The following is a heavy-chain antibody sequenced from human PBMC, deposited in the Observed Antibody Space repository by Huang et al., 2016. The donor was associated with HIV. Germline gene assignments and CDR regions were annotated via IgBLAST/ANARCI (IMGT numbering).Heavy chain of an antibody. CDR1: EYTITELS. Sequence: QVQLVQSRAEVKKPGASVKVSCKVSEYTITELSIHWVRQPTGKGLEWMGGFDPEIGETSYAQKVQGRVTMTEDTSTEPAFMELSGLRPEDTAVYYCATGFDVFFDFWGQGTLVTVSS. CDR2: FDPEIGET. CDR3: ATGFDVFFDF. V-gene: IGHV1-24*01. D-gene: IGHD3-9*01. J-gene: IGHJ4*02.